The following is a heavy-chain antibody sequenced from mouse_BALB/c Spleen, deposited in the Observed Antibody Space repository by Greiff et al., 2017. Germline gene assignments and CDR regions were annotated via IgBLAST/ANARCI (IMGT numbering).Heavy chain of an antibody. CDR1: GFTFSSFG. D-gene: IGHD1-1*01. V-gene: IGHV5-17*02. CDR3: ARGYGSRDAMDY. Sequence: EVQGVESGGGLVQPGGSRKLSCAASGFTFSSFGMHWVRQAPEKGLEWVAYISSGSSTIYYADTVKGRFTISRDNPKNTLFLQMTSLRSEDTAMYYCARGYGSRDAMDYWGQGTSVTVSS. J-gene: IGHJ4*01. CDR2: ISSGSSTI.